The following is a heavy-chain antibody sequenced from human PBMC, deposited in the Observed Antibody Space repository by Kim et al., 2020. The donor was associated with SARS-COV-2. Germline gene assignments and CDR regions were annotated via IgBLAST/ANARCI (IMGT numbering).Heavy chain of an antibody. D-gene: IGHD3-3*01. Sequence: GGSLRLSCAASGFTFDDYAMHWVRQAPGKGLEWVSGISWNSGSIGYADSVKGRFTISRDNAKNSLYLQMNSLRAEDTALYYCAKDGSGYSYYYYYMDVWGKGTTVTVSS. CDR1: GFTFDDYA. V-gene: IGHV3-9*01. CDR2: ISWNSGSI. J-gene: IGHJ6*03. CDR3: AKDGSGYSYYYYYMDV.